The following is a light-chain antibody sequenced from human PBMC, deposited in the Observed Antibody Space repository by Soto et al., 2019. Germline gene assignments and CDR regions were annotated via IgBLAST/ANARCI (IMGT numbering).Light chain of an antibody. CDR3: QHLNTYPLT. CDR1: QGMRSF. J-gene: IGKJ4*02. CDR2: GAS. V-gene: IGKV1-9*01. Sequence: DIQLTQSPSFLSASIGDRVTITCRASQGMRSFLAWYQQKPGKAPNLLISGASILRTGVPSRFSGSGSGTEFTLTISSLQPDDVATYSCQHLNTYPLTFGGGTKVEI.